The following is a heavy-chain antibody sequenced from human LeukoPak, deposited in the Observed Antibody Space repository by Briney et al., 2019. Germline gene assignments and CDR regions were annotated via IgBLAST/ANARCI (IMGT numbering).Heavy chain of an antibody. D-gene: IGHD4-17*01. CDR2: IKQDGSEK. Sequence: GGSLRLSCAASGFTFSSYWMSWVRQAPGKGLEWVANIKQDGSEKYYVDSVKGRFTISRDNSKNTLYLQMNSLRAEDTAVYYCAKGIYGDYFSNYWGQGTLVTVSS. CDR3: AKGIYGDYFSNY. V-gene: IGHV3-7*03. CDR1: GFTFSSYW. J-gene: IGHJ4*02.